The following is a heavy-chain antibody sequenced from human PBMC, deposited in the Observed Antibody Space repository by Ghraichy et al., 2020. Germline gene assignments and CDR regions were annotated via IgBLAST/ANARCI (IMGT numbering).Heavy chain of an antibody. CDR3: ARDEDFWGIDV. V-gene: IGHV4-39*07. D-gene: IGHD3-3*01. CDR1: GGSISSSSYY. CDR2: IYYSGST. J-gene: IGHJ6*02. Sequence: SETLSLTCTVSGGSISSSSYYWGWIRQPPGKGLEWIGSIYYSGSTYYNPSLKSRVTISVDTSKNQFSLKLSSVTAADTAVYYCARDEDFWGIDVWGQGTTVTVSS.